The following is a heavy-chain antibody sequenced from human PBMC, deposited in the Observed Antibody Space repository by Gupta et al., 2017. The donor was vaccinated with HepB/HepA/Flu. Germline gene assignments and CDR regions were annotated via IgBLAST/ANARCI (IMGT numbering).Heavy chain of an antibody. CDR2: IYYPGST. Sequence: QVQLQESGPGLVNPSQTLSLTCIVSGGSISSGSYFWCWVRQPPGKGLEWIGYIYYPGSTYHNPSLKSRVTISVDTSKNQFSLNLNSVTAADTAVYYCARDRYYYDSGGALTPYGMDVWGQGTTVTVSS. CDR1: GGSISSGSYF. V-gene: IGHV4-31*03. D-gene: IGHD3-22*01. CDR3: ARDRYYYDSGGALTPYGMDV. J-gene: IGHJ6*02.